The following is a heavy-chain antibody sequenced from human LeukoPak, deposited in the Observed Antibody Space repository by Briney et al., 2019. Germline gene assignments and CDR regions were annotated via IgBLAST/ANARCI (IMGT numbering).Heavy chain of an antibody. CDR1: GFTFSSYE. Sequence: RPGGSLRLSCAASGFTFSSYEMNWVRQAPGEGLEWVSYISSSGSTIYYADSVKGRFTISRDNAKNSLYLQMNSLRAEDTAVYYCAELGITTIGGVWGKGTTVTISS. CDR3: AELGITTIGGV. V-gene: IGHV3-48*03. CDR2: ISSSGSTI. J-gene: IGHJ6*04. D-gene: IGHD3-10*02.